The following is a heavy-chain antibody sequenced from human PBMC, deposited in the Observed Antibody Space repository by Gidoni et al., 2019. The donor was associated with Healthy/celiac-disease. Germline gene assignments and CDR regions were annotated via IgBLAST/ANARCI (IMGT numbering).Heavy chain of an antibody. D-gene: IGHD3-3*01. CDR3: AKLPGITIFGVAISLDY. CDR1: GFPFSRSA. J-gene: IGHJ4*02. CDR2: ISGSCGST. Sequence: EGQLLESGGGLVQPGGSRRLSCAASGFPFSRSAMSWVRQAPGKGLEWVSAISGSCGSTYYADSVKGRFPIPRDNSKNTLYLQMNSLRAEDTAVYYCAKLPGITIFGVAISLDYWGQGTLVTVSS. V-gene: IGHV3-23*01.